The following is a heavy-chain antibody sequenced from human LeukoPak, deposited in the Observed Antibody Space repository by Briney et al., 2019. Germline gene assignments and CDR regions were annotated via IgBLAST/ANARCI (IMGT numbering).Heavy chain of an antibody. CDR3: ARESGYGSPSHWYFDL. Sequence: GGSLRLSCAASGFTFSTYAMAWVRQAPGKGLEWVSYISSSSSTIYYADSVKGRFTISRDNAKNSLYLQMNNLRAEDTAVYYCARESGYGSPSHWYFDLWGRGTQVTVSS. CDR2: ISSSSSTI. V-gene: IGHV3-48*01. D-gene: IGHD3-10*01. J-gene: IGHJ2*01. CDR1: GFTFSTYA.